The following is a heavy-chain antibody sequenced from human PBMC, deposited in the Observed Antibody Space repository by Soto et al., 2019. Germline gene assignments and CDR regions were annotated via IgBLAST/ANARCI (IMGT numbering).Heavy chain of an antibody. J-gene: IGHJ6*02. CDR2: IYYSGST. CDR3: ARHFRSYYYGSGSKYYYYGMDV. CDR1: GGSISSSSYY. Sequence: SETLSLTCTVSGGSISSSSYYWGWIRQPPGKGLEWIGSIYYSGSTYYNPSLKSRVTISVDTSKNQFSLKLSSVTAADTAVYYCARHFRSYYYGSGSKYYYYGMDVWGQGTTVTVSS. V-gene: IGHV4-39*01. D-gene: IGHD3-10*01.